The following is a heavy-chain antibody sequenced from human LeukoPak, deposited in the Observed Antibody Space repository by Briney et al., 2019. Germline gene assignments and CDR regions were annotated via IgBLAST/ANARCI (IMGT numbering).Heavy chain of an antibody. CDR3: ARGKRYSTGWDYFDY. CDR1: GFTVSSNY. CDR2: IYSGGTT. J-gene: IGHJ4*02. V-gene: IGHV3-66*01. D-gene: IGHD6-19*01. Sequence: EGSLRLSCAASGFTVSSNYMSWVRQAPGKGLEWVSLIYSGGTTYYADSVKGRFTISRDNSKNTLNLQMNSLRAEDTAVYYCARGKRYSTGWDYFDYWGQGTLVTVSS.